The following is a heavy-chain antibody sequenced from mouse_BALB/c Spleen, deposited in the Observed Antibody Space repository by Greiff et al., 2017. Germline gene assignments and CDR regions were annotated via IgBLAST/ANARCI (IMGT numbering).Heavy chain of an antibody. Sequence: VQLQQSGAELVRPGALVKLSCKASGFNIKDYYMHWVKQRPEQGLEWIGWIDPENGNTIYDPKFQGKASITADTSSNTAYLQLSSLTSEDTAVYYCARRGPYGRDFEVWGAGTTVTVSS. D-gene: IGHD1-1*01. CDR2: IDPENGNT. J-gene: IGHJ1*01. V-gene: IGHV14-1*02. CDR3: ARRGPYGRDFEV. CDR1: GFNIKDYY.